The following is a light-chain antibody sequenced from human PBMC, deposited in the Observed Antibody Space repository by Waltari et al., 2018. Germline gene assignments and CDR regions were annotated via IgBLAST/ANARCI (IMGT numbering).Light chain of an antibody. V-gene: IGKV3-20*01. CDR3: QQYGSSPLT. CDR1: QSVSSSS. Sequence: EIVLTQSPGTLSLSPGERATLSCRASQSVSSSSLARYQQKPGQAPRRRIYGASSRATGIPDRFSGSGSGTDFTLTISRLEPEDFAVYYCQQYGSSPLTFGGGTKVEIK. J-gene: IGKJ4*01. CDR2: GAS.